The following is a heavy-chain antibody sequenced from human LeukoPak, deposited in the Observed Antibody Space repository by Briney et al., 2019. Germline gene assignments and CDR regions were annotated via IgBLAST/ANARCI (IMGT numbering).Heavy chain of an antibody. CDR2: ISSSSSYI. CDR3: ARDPGHYDFWSGYYLNYGMDV. V-gene: IGHV3-21*01. Sequence: GSLRLSCAASGFTFSSYSMNWVRQAPGKGLEWVSSISSSSSYIYYADSVKGRFTISRDNAKNSLYLQMNSLRAEDTAVYYCARDPGHYDFWSGYYLNYGMDVWGQGTTVTVSS. D-gene: IGHD3-3*01. CDR1: GFTFSSYS. J-gene: IGHJ6*02.